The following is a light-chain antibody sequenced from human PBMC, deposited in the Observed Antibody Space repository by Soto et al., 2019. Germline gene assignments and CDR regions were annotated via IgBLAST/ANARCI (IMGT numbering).Light chain of an antibody. CDR1: QSVNHW. J-gene: IGKJ1*01. Sequence: DIQMTQYPSTLSASVGERVTISCRASQSVNHWLAWYQRKPGKAPKLLIHDASTLESGIPSRFSGSGSGTEFTLTISSLQPDDFATYYCQQYNSYWTFGQGTKVDI. CDR2: DAS. CDR3: QQYNSYWT. V-gene: IGKV1-5*01.